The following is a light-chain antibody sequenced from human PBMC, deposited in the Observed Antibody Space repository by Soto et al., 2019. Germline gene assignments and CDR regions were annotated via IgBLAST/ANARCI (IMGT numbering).Light chain of an antibody. CDR1: RSDISNYNY. J-gene: IGLJ1*01. CDR3: CTLTTSHTYV. Sequence: QSVLTQPASVSGSPGQSITNSCTGTRSDISNYNYVTWNQQHPGKAPNLMIYHVTYRPSEVANRYSGSKSGNSASLTISGLQADDEADYYCCTLTTSHTYVVGSGTKVT. V-gene: IGLV2-14*03. CDR2: HVT.